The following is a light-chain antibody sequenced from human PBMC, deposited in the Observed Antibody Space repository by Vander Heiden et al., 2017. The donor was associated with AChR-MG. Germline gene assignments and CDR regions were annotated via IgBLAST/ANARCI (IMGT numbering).Light chain of an antibody. CDR1: QSVSSSY. CDR2: GAS. CDR3: QQYGSSRT. V-gene: IGKV3-20*01. Sequence: EIVLTQSPGTLSLSPGERATLSCRASQSVSSSYLAWYQQKPGQAPRLLIYGASSRATGIPDRFSSSGSGTDFTLTISRLEPEDFAVYYCQQYGSSRTFSQGTKLEIK. J-gene: IGKJ2*01.